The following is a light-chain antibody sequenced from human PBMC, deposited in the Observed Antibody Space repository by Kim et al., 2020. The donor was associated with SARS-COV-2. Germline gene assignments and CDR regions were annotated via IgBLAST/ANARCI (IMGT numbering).Light chain of an antibody. CDR3: QVWDSSSHHWV. Sequence: SYELTQPPSVSVAPGKTASINCGGDNTGSKNVHWYQQKPGQAPVVVMYYNTDRPSGIPERFSGSNSGITATLTISRVEAGDEADYYCQVWDSSSHHWVFGGGTQLTVL. V-gene: IGLV3-21*04. CDR1: NTGSKN. J-gene: IGLJ3*02. CDR2: YNT.